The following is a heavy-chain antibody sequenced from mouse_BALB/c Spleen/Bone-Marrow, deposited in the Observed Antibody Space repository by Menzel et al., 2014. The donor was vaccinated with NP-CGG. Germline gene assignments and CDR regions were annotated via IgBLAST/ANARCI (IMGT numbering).Heavy chain of an antibody. CDR2: SRNSANDYTT. Sequence: EVKLMESGGGLVQPGGSLRLSCAPSGFTFSDFYMEWVRQPPGKGLEWIAASRNSANDYTTEYSASVKGRFIVSRDTSQSILYLQMNALRAEDTAIYYCARNPRWLLAMDNWGQGTSVTVSS. V-gene: IGHV7-1*02. D-gene: IGHD2-3*01. J-gene: IGHJ4*01. CDR3: ARNPRWLLAMDN. CDR1: GFTFSDFY.